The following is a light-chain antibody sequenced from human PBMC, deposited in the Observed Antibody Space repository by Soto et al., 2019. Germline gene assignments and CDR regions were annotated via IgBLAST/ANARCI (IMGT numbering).Light chain of an antibody. CDR3: CSYAGSSTALTWV. J-gene: IGLJ3*02. V-gene: IGLV2-23*01. CDR1: SSDVGSYNL. Sequence: QSVLTQPASVSGSPGQSITISCTGTSSDVGSYNLVSWYQQHPGKAPKLMIYEGSKRPSGVSNRFSGSKSGNTASLTISGLQAEDEADYYCCSYAGSSTALTWVFGGGTKLTVL. CDR2: EGS.